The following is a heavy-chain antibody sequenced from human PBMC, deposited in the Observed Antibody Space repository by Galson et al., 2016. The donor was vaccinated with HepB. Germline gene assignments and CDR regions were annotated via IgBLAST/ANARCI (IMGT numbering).Heavy chain of an antibody. CDR1: GGSVSIGNYY. J-gene: IGHJ6*02. CDR2: IYNSGST. D-gene: IGHD2-8*01. V-gene: IGHV4-61*01. Sequence: SETLSLTCTVSGGSVSIGNYYWSWIRQPPGKGLEWIGNIYNSGSTKYNPSLKSRVTISVDTSKNQFSLKVSSVTAADPAVYYCPVYCDNGRCNGDYSFYGMDVWGQGTTVTVAS. CDR3: PVYCDNGRCNGDYSFYGMDV.